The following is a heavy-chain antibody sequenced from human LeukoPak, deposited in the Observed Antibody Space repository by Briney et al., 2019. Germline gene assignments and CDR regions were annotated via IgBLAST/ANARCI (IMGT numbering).Heavy chain of an antibody. V-gene: IGHV1-69*13. CDR2: IIPIFGTA. Sequence: SVTVSFTASGGTFSSYAISWVRQAPGQGLEWMGGIIPIFGTANYAQKFQGRVTITADESTSTAYMELSSLRSEDTAVYYCARTVVYSTSSPYYYGMDVWGQGTTVTVSS. CDR1: GGTFSSYA. CDR3: ARTVVYSTSSPYYYGMDV. D-gene: IGHD6-6*01. J-gene: IGHJ6*02.